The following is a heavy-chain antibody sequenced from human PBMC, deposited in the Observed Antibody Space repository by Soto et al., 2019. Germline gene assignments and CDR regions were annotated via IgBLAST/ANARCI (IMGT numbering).Heavy chain of an antibody. V-gene: IGHV4-61*01. CDR2: IYYSGST. Sequence: SETLSLTCTVSGGSVSSGSYYWSWIRQPPGKGLEWIGYIYYSGSTNYNPSLKSRVTISVDTSKNQFSLKLSSVTAADTAVYYCERVPIVVVTAKYLQHWGQGTLVTVYS. J-gene: IGHJ1*01. D-gene: IGHD2-21*02. CDR3: ERVPIVVVTAKYLQH. CDR1: GGSVSSGSYY.